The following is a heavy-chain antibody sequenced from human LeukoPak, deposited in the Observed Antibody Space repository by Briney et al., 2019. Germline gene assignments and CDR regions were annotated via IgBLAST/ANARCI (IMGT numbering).Heavy chain of an antibody. CDR2: IYYSGST. CDR3: ASGDTIFGVVIMSAFDI. V-gene: IGHV4-39*01. CDR1: GGSISSSSYY. Sequence: SETLSLTCTVSGGSISSSSYYWGWIRQPPGKGLEWIGSIYYSGSTYYNPSLKSRVTISVDTSKNQFSLKLSSVTAADTAVYYCASGDTIFGVVIMSAFDIWGQGTMVTVSS. D-gene: IGHD3-3*01. J-gene: IGHJ3*02.